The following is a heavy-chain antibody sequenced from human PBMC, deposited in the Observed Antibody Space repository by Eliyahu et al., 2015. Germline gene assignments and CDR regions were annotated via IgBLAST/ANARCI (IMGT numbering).Heavy chain of an antibody. CDR1: GYKLTSXY. CDR3: ARVFCGGDCKPPDTFDF. V-gene: IGHV1-46*03. D-gene: IGHD2-21*02. Sequence: QVQLVQSGAEMKNPGASVKISCKASGYKLTSXYMNWLRQAPGQGLVWXGGXXPSYGYXXYAQXFQGRLTMTRDTSTSTVYMELSSLRSEDTAVYYCARVFCGGDCKPPDTFDFWGQGTLVTVSS. CDR2: XXPSYGYX. J-gene: IGHJ3*01.